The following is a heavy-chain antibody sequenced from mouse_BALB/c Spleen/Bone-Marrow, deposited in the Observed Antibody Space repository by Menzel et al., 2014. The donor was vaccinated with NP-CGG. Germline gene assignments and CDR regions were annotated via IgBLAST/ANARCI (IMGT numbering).Heavy chain of an antibody. CDR1: GFTFSSFG. Sequence: EVKLVESGGGLVQPGGSRKLSCAASGFTFSSFGMHWVRQAPEKGLEWVAYISSGSSTVYYADTVKGRFTISRGNPKNTLFLQMTSLRSEDTAMYYCARSWEYYDVWGAGTTVTGSS. V-gene: IGHV5-17*02. J-gene: IGHJ1*01. CDR2: ISSGSSTV. D-gene: IGHD4-1*01. CDR3: ARSWEYYDV.